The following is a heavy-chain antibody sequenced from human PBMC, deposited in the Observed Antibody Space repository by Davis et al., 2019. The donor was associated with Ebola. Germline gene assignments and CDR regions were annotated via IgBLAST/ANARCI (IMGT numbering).Heavy chain of an antibody. D-gene: IGHD1-26*01. CDR3: AREVAYASDL. CDR1: GGSINTGLYY. Sequence: LRLSCTVSGGSINTGLYYWSWIRQHPGKGLEWIGYYHHSGDTYYNPSLKSRLTIAGDTSKNQFSLKLTSVTGADTAVYYCAREVAYASDLWGQGTLVTVSS. V-gene: IGHV4-31*03. J-gene: IGHJ4*02. CDR2: YHHSGDT.